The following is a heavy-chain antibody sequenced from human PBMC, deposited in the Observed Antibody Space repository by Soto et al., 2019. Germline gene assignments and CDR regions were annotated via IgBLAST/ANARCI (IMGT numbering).Heavy chain of an antibody. CDR3: GRMPSKTYYFDY. D-gene: IGHD2-2*01. CDR1: GFTFSSYA. J-gene: IGHJ4*02. V-gene: IGHV3-23*01. Sequence: GGSLRLSCAASGFTFSSYAMSWVRQAPGKGLEWVSAISGSGGSTYYADSVKGRFTISRDNSKNTLYLQMNSLRAEDTAVYYCGRMPSKTYYFDYWGQGTLVTVSS. CDR2: ISGSGGST.